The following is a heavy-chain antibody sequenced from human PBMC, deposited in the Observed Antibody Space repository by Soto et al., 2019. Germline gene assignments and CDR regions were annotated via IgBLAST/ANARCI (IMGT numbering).Heavy chain of an antibody. D-gene: IGHD3-10*01. J-gene: IGHJ4*02. Sequence: QVQLVQSGAEVKKPGSSVKVSCKASGGTFSSYAISWVRQAPGQGLEWMGGIIPIFGTANYAQKFQGRVTITADESTSTAYMELSSLRSEDTAVYYCARGTTIDYGSGSPQDDYWGQGTLVTVSS. CDR1: GGTFSSYA. CDR2: IIPIFGTA. CDR3: ARGTTIDYGSGSPQDDY. V-gene: IGHV1-69*01.